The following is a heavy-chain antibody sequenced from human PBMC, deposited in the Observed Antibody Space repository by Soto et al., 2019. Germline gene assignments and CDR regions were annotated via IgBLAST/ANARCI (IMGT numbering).Heavy chain of an antibody. V-gene: IGHV3-23*01. Sequence: GGSLRLSCAASGFTFSTYAMNWDRLAPGKGLEWISVISNSGHITFYADSVKGRFTISRDNSKNTLYLQMNNLRADDTAAYYCAKGGPTFLNWFGPWGQGALVTAAS. CDR1: GFTFSTYA. CDR3: AKGGPTFLNWFGP. CDR2: ISNSGHIT. D-gene: IGHD5-12*01. J-gene: IGHJ5*02.